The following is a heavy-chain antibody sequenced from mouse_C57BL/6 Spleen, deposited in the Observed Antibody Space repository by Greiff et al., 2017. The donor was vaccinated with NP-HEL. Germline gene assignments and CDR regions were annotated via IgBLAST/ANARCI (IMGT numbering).Heavy chain of an antibody. J-gene: IGHJ2*01. CDR1: GYTFTSYG. V-gene: IGHV1-81*01. D-gene: IGHD1-1*01. Sequence: QVQLQQSGAELARPGASVKLSCKASGYTFTSYGISWVKQRTGQGLEWFGEIYPRSGNTYYNEKFKGKATLTADKSSSTAYMELRSLTSEDSAVYVFARSAPLRSLFDYWGQGTTLTVSS. CDR2: IYPRSGNT. CDR3: ARSAPLRSLFDY.